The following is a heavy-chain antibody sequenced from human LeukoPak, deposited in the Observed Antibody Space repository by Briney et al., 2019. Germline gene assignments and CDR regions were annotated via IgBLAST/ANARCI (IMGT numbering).Heavy chain of an antibody. V-gene: IGHV1-46*01. Sequence: ASVKVSCKASGYTFTSYYMHWVRQAPGQGLEWMGIINPSGGSTSYAQKLQGRVTMTTDTSTSTAYMELRSLRSDDTAVYYCARDIQWEGMDVWGQGTTVTVSS. CDR2: INPSGGST. CDR1: GYTFTSYY. D-gene: IGHD1-26*01. CDR3: ARDIQWEGMDV. J-gene: IGHJ6*02.